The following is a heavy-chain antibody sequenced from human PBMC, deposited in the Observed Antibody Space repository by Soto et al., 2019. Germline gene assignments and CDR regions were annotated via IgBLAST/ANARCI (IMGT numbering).Heavy chain of an antibody. Sequence: EVQLVESGGGLVQPGGSLRLSCTASGVTFSSYSMVWVRQAPGKGLEWVSYISRSSSSIYYADSVKGRFSTSRDNAKNSTSLQMNSLRVEDTGVYYCARELGFDAVARMDVWGQGTTVTVSS. J-gene: IGHJ6*02. CDR1: GVTFSSYS. D-gene: IGHD6-19*01. CDR2: ISRSSSSI. CDR3: ARELGFDAVARMDV. V-gene: IGHV3-48*01.